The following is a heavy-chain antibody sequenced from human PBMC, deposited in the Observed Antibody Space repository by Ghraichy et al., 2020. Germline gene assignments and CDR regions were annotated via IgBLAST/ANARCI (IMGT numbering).Heavy chain of an antibody. CDR2: ISGSGGST. Sequence: LSLTCAASGFTFSSYAMSWVRQAPGKGLEWVSAISGSGGSTYYADSVKGRFTISRDNSKNTLYLQMNSLRAEDTAVYYCANGGRLPGYWGQGTLVTVSS. J-gene: IGHJ4*02. D-gene: IGHD4-11*01. CDR3: ANGGRLPGY. V-gene: IGHV3-23*01. CDR1: GFTFSSYA.